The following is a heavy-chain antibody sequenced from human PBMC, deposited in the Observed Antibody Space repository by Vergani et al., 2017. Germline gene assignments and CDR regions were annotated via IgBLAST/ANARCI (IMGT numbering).Heavy chain of an antibody. Sequence: QVQLVESGGGVVQPGRSLRLSCAASGFTFSSYGMHWVRQAPGKGLEWVAVISYDGSNKYYADSVKGRFTISRDNSKNTLYLQMNSLRAEDTAVYYCAKDQSIAVACGFDYWGQGTLVTVSS. CDR2: ISYDGSNK. D-gene: IGHD6-19*01. CDR3: AKDQSIAVACGFDY. CDR1: GFTFSSYG. J-gene: IGHJ4*02. V-gene: IGHV3-30*18.